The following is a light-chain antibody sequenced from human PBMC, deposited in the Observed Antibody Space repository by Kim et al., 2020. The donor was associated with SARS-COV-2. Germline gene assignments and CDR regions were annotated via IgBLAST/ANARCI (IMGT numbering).Light chain of an antibody. V-gene: IGKV3-20*01. CDR2: GAS. Sequence: PGESATLSCRASQSVSVTYLAWYQQKPGQAPRLLIYGASSRATGIPDRFSGSGSGTDFTLTINRLEPEDFAVYYCQQYDSSSRWTFGQGTKVDIK. CDR3: QQYDSSSRWT. J-gene: IGKJ1*01. CDR1: QSVSVTY.